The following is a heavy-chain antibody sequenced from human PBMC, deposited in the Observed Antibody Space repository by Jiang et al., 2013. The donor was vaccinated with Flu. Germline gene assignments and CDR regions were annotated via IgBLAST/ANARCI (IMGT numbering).Heavy chain of an antibody. Sequence: KGLEWIGSIYYSGSTYYNPSLKSRVTISVDTSKNQFSLKLSSVTAADTAVYYCASPSSTSWGYYYYGMVRLGPRDHGHRLL. J-gene: IGHJ6*02. CDR3: ASPSSTSWGYYYYGMVR. D-gene: IGHD2-2*01. CDR2: IYYSGST. V-gene: IGHV4-39*01.